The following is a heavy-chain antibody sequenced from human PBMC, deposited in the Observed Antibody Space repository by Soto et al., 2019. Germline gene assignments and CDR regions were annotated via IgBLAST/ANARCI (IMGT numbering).Heavy chain of an antibody. V-gene: IGHV4-39*01. CDR1: GGSISSSSYY. J-gene: IGHJ5*02. D-gene: IGHD3-10*01. CDR2: IYYSGST. Sequence: SETLSLTCTVSGGSISSSSYYWGWIRQPPGKGLEWIGSIYYSGSTYYNPSLKSRVTISVDTSKNQFSLKLSSVTAADTAVYYCAVGFGELLGNWFDPWGQGTLVTVSS. CDR3: AVGFGELLGNWFDP.